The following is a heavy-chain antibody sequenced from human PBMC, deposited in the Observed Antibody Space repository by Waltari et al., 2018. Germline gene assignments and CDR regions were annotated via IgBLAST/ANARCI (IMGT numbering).Heavy chain of an antibody. CDR2: MNPNSGNT. CDR3: ARGSSYGRNNWFDP. CDR1: GYTFTSYD. Sequence: QVQLVQSGAEVTKPGASVKVSCKASGYTFTSYDIDWVRQATGQGPEWMGWMNPNSGNTGYAQKFQGRVTMTRNTSISTAYMELSSLRSEDTAVYYCARGSSYGRNNWFDPWGQGTLVTVSS. V-gene: IGHV1-8*01. J-gene: IGHJ5*02. D-gene: IGHD5-18*01.